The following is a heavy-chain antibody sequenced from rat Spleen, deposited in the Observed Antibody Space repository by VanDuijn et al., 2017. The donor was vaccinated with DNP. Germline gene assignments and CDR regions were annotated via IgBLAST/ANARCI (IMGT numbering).Heavy chain of an antibody. CDR2: ISPSGGST. V-gene: IGHV5-19*01. Sequence: EVQLVESGGGLVQPGRSLKVSCAASGFTFSNYGMHWIRQAPTKGLEWVASISPSGGSTYYRDSVKGRFTISRDNAKNTLYLQMNSLRSEDMATYYCARWYSSGFCFDYWGQGVMVTVSS. CDR1: GFTFSNYG. J-gene: IGHJ2*01. D-gene: IGHD4-3*01. CDR3: ARWYSSGFCFDY.